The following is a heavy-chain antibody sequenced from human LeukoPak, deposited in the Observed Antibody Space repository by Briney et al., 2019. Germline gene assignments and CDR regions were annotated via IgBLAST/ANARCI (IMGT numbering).Heavy chain of an antibody. CDR3: ARSDGYSYAPGYFDY. Sequence: PSETLSLTCTVSGGSISSSSYYWGWIRQPPGKGLECIGNIYYSGSTYYNPSLKSRVTISVDTSKNQFSLKLSSVTAADTAVYYCARSDGYSYAPGYFDYWGQGTLVTVSS. CDR2: IYYSGST. J-gene: IGHJ4*02. D-gene: IGHD5-18*01. CDR1: GGSISSSSYY. V-gene: IGHV4-39*01.